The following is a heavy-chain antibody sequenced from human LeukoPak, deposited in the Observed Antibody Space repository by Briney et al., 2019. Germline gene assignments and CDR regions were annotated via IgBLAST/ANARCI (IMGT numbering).Heavy chain of an antibody. D-gene: IGHD1-26*01. CDR2: IYYSGST. Sequence: PSETLSLTCTVSGGSISSSSYHWGWIRQPPGKGLEWIGSIYYSGSTYYNPSLKSRVTISVDTSKNQFSLKLSSVTAADTAVYYCARRDGGSYHVVHFDYWGQGTLVTVSS. J-gene: IGHJ4*02. CDR1: GGSISSSSYH. CDR3: ARRDGGSYHVVHFDY. V-gene: IGHV4-39*01.